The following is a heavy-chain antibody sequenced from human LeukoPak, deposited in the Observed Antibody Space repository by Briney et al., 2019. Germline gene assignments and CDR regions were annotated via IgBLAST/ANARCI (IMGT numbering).Heavy chain of an antibody. Sequence: SVKVSCKASGFTFTSSAVQWVRQARGQRLEWIGWIVVGSGNTNYAQKFQGRVTITADKSTSTAYMELSSLRSEDTAVYYCARDWSVPAATYYYYGMDVWGKGTTVTVSS. CDR3: ARDWSVPAATYYYYGMDV. CDR2: IVVGSGNT. D-gene: IGHD2-2*01. J-gene: IGHJ6*04. CDR1: GFTFTSSA. V-gene: IGHV1-58*01.